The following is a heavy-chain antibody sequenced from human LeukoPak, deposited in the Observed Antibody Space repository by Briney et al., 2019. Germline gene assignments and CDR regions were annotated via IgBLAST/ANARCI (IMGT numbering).Heavy chain of an antibody. CDR3: ARDGFTMVRGSNGVYYYYYMDV. Sequence: PGGSLRLSCAASGFAFSNYAMSWVRQAPGKGLEWVSSISGSGGSTYYADSVKGRFTISRDNSKNSLYLQMNTLRAEDTAVYYCARDGFTMVRGSNGVYYYYYMDVWGKGTTVTVSS. CDR2: ISGSGGST. D-gene: IGHD3-10*01. V-gene: IGHV3-23*01. CDR1: GFAFSNYA. J-gene: IGHJ6*03.